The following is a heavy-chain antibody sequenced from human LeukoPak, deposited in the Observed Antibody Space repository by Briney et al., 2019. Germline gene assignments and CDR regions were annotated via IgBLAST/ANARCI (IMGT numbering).Heavy chain of an antibody. CDR3: AREPRAVAAYNWFDP. V-gene: IGHV3-30-3*01. J-gene: IGHJ5*02. CDR1: GFTFSGYW. Sequence: EGSLRLSCVASGFTFSGYWMHWVRQAAGKGLEWVAVISYDGSNKYYADSVKGRFTISRDNSKNTLYLQINSLRAEDTAVYYCAREPRAVAAYNWFDPWGQGTLVTVSS. CDR2: ISYDGSNK. D-gene: IGHD6-19*01.